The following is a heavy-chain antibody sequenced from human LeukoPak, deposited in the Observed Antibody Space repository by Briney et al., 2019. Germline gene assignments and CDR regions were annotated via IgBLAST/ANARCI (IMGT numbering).Heavy chain of an antibody. J-gene: IGHJ6*03. CDR1: GYTFTSYG. D-gene: IGHD3-10*01. CDR2: ISAYNGNT. Sequence: GASVKVSCKASGYTFTSYGISWVRQAPGQGLEWMGWISAYNGNTNYAQKLQGRVTMTTDTSTSTAYMELRGLRSDDTAVYYCARERGGLLWFGELSYYYYYMDVWGKGTTVTVSS. V-gene: IGHV1-18*01. CDR3: ARERGGLLWFGELSYYYYYMDV.